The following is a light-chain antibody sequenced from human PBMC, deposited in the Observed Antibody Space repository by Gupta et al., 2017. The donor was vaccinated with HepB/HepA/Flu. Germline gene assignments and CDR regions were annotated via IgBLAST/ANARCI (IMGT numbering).Light chain of an antibody. J-gene: IGLJ2*01. CDR3: AAWDDSLNGVL. CDR2: TNN. Sequence: QSVLSQPPSASGAPGQRVSIPCSGSRSNIGSNNVNWYQQLPDSAPKLLIWTNNQRPSGVPDRFSGSKSGSSASLAISGLQAEDEAHYYCAAWDDSLNGVLFGGGTKLTVL. V-gene: IGLV1-44*01. CDR1: RSNIGSNN.